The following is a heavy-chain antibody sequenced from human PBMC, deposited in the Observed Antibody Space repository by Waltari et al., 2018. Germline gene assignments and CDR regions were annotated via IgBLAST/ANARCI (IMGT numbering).Heavy chain of an antibody. V-gene: IGHV3-7*01. J-gene: IGHJ4*02. CDR2: INQAGTDK. CDR3: ARASAVPGTRDY. Sequence: EVQLVESGGDLVQPGGSLRLSCAASGFTFSTSWMSWMRQAPGNGLGWVANINQAGTDKYYVDSVKGRFTISRDNARNSLYLQMSSLRVEDTAFYYCARASAVPGTRDYWGQGTLVTVSS. CDR1: GFTFSTSW. D-gene: IGHD6-19*01.